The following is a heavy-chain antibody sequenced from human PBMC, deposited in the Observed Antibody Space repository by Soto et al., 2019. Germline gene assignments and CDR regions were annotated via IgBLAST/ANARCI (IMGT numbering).Heavy chain of an antibody. CDR2: ISGSGGST. V-gene: IGHV3-23*01. CDR3: ARDRGGYDRLYYYHGMDV. D-gene: IGHD5-12*01. CDR1: GFTFSSYA. J-gene: IGHJ6*02. Sequence: GGSLRLSCAASGFTFSSYAMSWVRQAPGKGLEWVSAISGSGGSTYYADSVKGRFTISRDNAKNSLFLQMNSLRADDTAVYYCARDRGGYDRLYYYHGMDVWGQGTTVTVSS.